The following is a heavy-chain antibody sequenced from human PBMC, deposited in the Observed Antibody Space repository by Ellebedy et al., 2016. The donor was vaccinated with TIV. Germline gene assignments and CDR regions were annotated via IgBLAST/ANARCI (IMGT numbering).Heavy chain of an antibody. CDR3: ARRDYSASCLDS. Sequence: GESLKISXKASGYIFTSHWIAWVRQMPGKGLELMGIIHPGASDTRYSPSFQGQVTISADRSINTAYLQLSSLKASDTATYYCARRDYSASCLDSWGQGTLVTVSS. CDR1: GYIFTSHW. D-gene: IGHD2-21*01. CDR2: IHPGASDT. J-gene: IGHJ4*02. V-gene: IGHV5-51*01.